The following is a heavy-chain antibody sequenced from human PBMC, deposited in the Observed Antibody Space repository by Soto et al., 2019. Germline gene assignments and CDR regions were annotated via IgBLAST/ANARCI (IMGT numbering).Heavy chain of an antibody. J-gene: IGHJ4*02. CDR3: ARDYDTSGYPRYYFDY. CDR1: GYTFTSYA. Sequence: ASVKVSCKASGYTFTSYAMHWVRQAPGQRLEWMGWINGGNGNTKYSQKFQGRVTITRDTSASTAYMELSSLRSEDTAVYYCARDYDTSGYPRYYFDYWGQGTLVTVS. D-gene: IGHD3-22*01. CDR2: INGGNGNT. V-gene: IGHV1-3*01.